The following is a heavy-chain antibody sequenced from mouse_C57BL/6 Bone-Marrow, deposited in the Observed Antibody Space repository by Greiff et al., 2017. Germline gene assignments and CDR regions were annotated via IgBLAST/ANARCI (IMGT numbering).Heavy chain of an antibody. V-gene: IGHV5-17*01. CDR2: ISSGSSTI. CDR3: AIYYGNYVYAMDY. Sequence: EVQGVESGGGLVKPGGSLKLSCAASGFTFSDYGMHWVRQAPEKGLEWVAYISSGSSTIYYADTVKGRFTISRDNAKNTLCLQMTSLRSEDTAMYYCAIYYGNYVYAMDYWGQGTSVTVSS. D-gene: IGHD2-1*01. J-gene: IGHJ4*01. CDR1: GFTFSDYG.